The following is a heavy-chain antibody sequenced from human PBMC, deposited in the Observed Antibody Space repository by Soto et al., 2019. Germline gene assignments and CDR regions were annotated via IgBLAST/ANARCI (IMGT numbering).Heavy chain of an antibody. CDR3: ARVRCSGGSCYEFDY. J-gene: IGHJ4*02. D-gene: IGHD2-15*01. V-gene: IGHV1-18*01. Sequence: ASVKVSCTASGYTFTSYGISWVRQAPGQGLEWMGWISAYNGNTNYAQKLQGRVTMTTDTSTSTAYMELRSLRSDDTAVYYCARVRCSGGSCYEFDYWGQGTLVTVSS. CDR2: ISAYNGNT. CDR1: GYTFTSYG.